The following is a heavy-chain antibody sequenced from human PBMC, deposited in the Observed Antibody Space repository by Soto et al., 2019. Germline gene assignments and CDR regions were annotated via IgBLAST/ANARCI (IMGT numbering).Heavy chain of an antibody. Sequence: PSETLSLTCAVYGGSFSGYYWSWIRQPPGKGLEWIGEINHSGSTNYNPSLKSRVTISVDTSKNQFSLKLSSVTAADTAVYYCARGPFGVVVPAAMSAEYFQHWGQGTLVTVSS. CDR3: ARGPFGVVVPAAMSAEYFQH. CDR2: INHSGST. J-gene: IGHJ1*01. CDR1: GGSFSGYY. D-gene: IGHD2-2*01. V-gene: IGHV4-34*01.